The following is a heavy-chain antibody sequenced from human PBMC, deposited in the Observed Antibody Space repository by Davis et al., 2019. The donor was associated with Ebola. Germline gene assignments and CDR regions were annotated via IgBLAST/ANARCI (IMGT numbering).Heavy chain of an antibody. J-gene: IGHJ6*02. CDR1: GGSISSSSYY. CDR2: IYYSGST. D-gene: IGHD3-16*02. Sequence: PSETLSLTCTVSGGSISSSSYYWGWIRQPPGKGLEWIGSIYYSGSTYYNPSLKSRVTISVDTSKNQFSLKLSSVTAADTAVYYCARELLRLGELSLNSDYYYYGMDVWGQGTTVTVSS. CDR3: ARELLRLGELSLNSDYYYYGMDV. V-gene: IGHV4-39*02.